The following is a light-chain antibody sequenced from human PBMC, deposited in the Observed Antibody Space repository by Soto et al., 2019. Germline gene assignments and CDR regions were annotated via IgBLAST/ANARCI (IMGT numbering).Light chain of an antibody. CDR1: QSVSSSY. J-gene: IGKJ1*01. CDR3: QQDYNFPSWT. Sequence: PGERVTLSCRASQSVSSSYLTWYQQKPGQAPRLLIYGASTRATGIPARFSGSGSGTDFTLTISSLQPEDVAVYYSQQDYNFPSWTLGQGTKVDIK. CDR2: GAS. V-gene: IGKV3D-7*01.